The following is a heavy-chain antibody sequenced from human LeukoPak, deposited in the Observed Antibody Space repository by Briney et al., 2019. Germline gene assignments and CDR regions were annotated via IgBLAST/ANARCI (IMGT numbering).Heavy chain of an antibody. Sequence: PSETLSLTCAVYGGSFSGYYWSWIRQPPGKGLEWIGEINHSGSTNYNPSLKSRVTISVDTSKNQFSLKLSSVTAADTAVYYCARAPNNGYGFKTYYYYGMDVWGQGTTVTVSS. V-gene: IGHV4-34*01. CDR3: ARAPNNGYGFKTYYYYGMDV. CDR2: INHSGST. CDR1: GGSFSGYY. J-gene: IGHJ6*02. D-gene: IGHD5-12*01.